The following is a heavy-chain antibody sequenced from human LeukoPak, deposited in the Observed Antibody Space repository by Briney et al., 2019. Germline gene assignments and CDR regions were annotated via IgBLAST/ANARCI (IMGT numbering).Heavy chain of an antibody. D-gene: IGHD5-24*01. J-gene: IGHJ6*02. CDR2: VFYNGAT. V-gene: IGHV4-39*07. CDR1: GGSISSSIYY. CDR3: ARQMRDGYNKPYYYYGMDV. Sequence: SETLSLTCIVSGGSISSSIYYWAWVRQPPGKGLEWIGTVFYNGATQYSPSFQGQVTISADKPISTAYLQWSSLKASDTAMYYCARQMRDGYNKPYYYYGMDVWGQGTTVTVSS.